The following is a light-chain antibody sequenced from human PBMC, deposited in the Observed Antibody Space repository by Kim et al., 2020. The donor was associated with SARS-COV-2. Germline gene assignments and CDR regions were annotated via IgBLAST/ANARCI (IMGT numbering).Light chain of an antibody. J-gene: IGLJ1*01. V-gene: IGLV1-40*01. CDR1: SSNIGAGYD. CDR2: GNS. Sequence: VTISCTGSSSNIGAGYDVHWYQQLPGTAPKLLIYGNSNRPSGVPDRFSGSKSGTSASLAITGLQAEDEADYYYQSYDSSLSAPYVFGTGTKVTVL. CDR3: QSYDSSLSAPYV.